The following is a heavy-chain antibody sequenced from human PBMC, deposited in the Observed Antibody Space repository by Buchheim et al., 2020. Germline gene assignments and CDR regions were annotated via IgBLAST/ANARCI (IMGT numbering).Heavy chain of an antibody. J-gene: IGHJ4*02. Sequence: EVQLVESGGGLVQPGGSLRLSCAASGFTFNSYWMSWVRQAPGKGLEWVANIKDDGTVKSYVASVKGRFTISRDNDKHSLYLQMNSLRAEDTAVYYCARNIAWQQLVPFDYWGQGTL. CDR3: ARNIAWQQLVPFDY. CDR2: IKDDGTVK. V-gene: IGHV3-7*01. CDR1: GFTFNSYW. D-gene: IGHD6-13*01.